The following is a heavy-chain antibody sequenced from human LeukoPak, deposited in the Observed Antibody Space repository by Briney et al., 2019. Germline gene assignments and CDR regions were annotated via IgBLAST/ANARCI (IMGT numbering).Heavy chain of an antibody. CDR2: ISSSSSTI. CDR1: GFTFSSYS. V-gene: IGHV3-48*01. Sequence: SGGSLRLSCAASGFTFSSYSMNWVRQAPGKGLEWVSYISSSSSTIYYADSVKGRFTISRDNAKNSLYLQMNSLRAEDTAVYYCARDPFPPGNYYGGWGQGTLVTVSS. D-gene: IGHD3-10*01. J-gene: IGHJ4*02. CDR3: ARDPFPPGNYYGG.